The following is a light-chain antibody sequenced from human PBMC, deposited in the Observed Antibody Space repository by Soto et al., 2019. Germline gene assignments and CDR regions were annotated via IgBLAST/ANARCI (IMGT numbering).Light chain of an antibody. CDR1: SSDVGGYNY. V-gene: IGLV2-14*01. Sequence: QSVLTQPASVSGSPGQSITISCTGTSSDVGGYNYVSWYQQHPGKAPKLMIYDVSNRPSGVSNRFSGSKSGNTASLTISGLQAEDEADYYCSSYTSRSTRLLVFGTGTKVTVL. CDR3: SSYTSRSTRLLV. CDR2: DVS. J-gene: IGLJ1*01.